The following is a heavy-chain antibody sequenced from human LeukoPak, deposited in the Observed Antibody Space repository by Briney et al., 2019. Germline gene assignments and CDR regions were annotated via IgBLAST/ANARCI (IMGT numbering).Heavy chain of an antibody. Sequence: PGGSLRLSCAASGFTFSSYWMSWVRQAPGKGLEWVANIKQDGSEKYYVDSVKGRSTISRDNAKNSLYLQMNSLRAEDTAVYYCARDYDILTASPWDYWGQGTLVTVSS. J-gene: IGHJ4*02. CDR3: ARDYDILTASPWDY. V-gene: IGHV3-7*03. D-gene: IGHD3-9*01. CDR1: GFTFSSYW. CDR2: IKQDGSEK.